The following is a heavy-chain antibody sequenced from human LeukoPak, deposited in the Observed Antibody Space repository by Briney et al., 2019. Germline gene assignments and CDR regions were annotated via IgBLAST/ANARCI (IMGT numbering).Heavy chain of an antibody. CDR3: AKEFGRIVVVVAATGFDP. CDR1: GFTFSRFE. D-gene: IGHD2-15*01. Sequence: GGSLRLSCVVSGFTFSRFEMNWVRQAPGKGLEWVSHISTCGSPTYYADSVKGRFTISRDNSKNTLYLQMNSLRAEDTAVYYCAKEFGRIVVVVAATGFDPWGQGTLVTVSS. CDR2: ISTCGSPT. J-gene: IGHJ5*02. V-gene: IGHV3-23*01.